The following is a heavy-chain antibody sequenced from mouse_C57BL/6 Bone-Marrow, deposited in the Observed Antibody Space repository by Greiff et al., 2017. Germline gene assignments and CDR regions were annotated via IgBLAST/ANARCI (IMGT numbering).Heavy chain of an antibody. CDR2: ISDGGSYT. CDR3: AWLLPFAY. CDR1: GFTFSSYA. J-gene: IGHJ3*01. Sequence: EVKLMESGGGLVKPGGSVKLSCEASGFTFSSYAMSWVSQTPEKRLEWVATISDGGSYTYYQDNVKGRFTISRDNAKNKLYLQMSHLTSEDPAMYYCAWLLPFAYWGQGTLVTVSA. V-gene: IGHV5-4*03. D-gene: IGHD2-3*01.